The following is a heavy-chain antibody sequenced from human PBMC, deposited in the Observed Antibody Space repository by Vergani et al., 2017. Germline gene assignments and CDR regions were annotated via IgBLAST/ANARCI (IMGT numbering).Heavy chain of an antibody. CDR1: GFTVSSNY. CDR2: IYSGGST. J-gene: IGHJ6*03. D-gene: IGHD2-21*02. CDR3: ARREVVTAILYYYYYYMDV. Sequence: EVQLVESGGGLIQPGGSLRLSCAASGFTVSSNYMSWVRQAPGKGLEWVSVIYSGGSTYYADSVKGRFTISRDNAKNSLYLQMNSLRAEDTALYYCARREVVTAILYYYYYYMDVWGKGTTVTVSS. V-gene: IGHV3-53*01.